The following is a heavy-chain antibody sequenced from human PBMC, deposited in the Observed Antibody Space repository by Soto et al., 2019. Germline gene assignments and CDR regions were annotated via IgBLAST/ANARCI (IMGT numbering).Heavy chain of an antibody. CDR2: IKSKTDGGTT. CDR1: GFTFSNAW. Sequence: GGSLRLSCAASGFTFSNAWMNWVRQAPGKGLEWVGRIKSKTDGGTTDYAAPVKGRFTISRDDSKNTLYLQMNSLKTEDTAVYYCSLGVRYFDWLFHWGQGTLVTVSS. CDR3: SLGVRYFDWLFH. D-gene: IGHD3-9*01. V-gene: IGHV3-15*07. J-gene: IGHJ4*02.